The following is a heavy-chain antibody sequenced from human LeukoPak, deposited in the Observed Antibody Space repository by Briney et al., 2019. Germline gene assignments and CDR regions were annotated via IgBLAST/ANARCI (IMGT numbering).Heavy chain of an antibody. Sequence: SQTLSLTCAISADSVSNNSASWTWIRQSPSRGLEWLGRTYYRSKWYTDYAVSVKSRITINPDTSKNHFSLQLKSVTPEDSAVYYCAREHSRTYYFGDWGQGTLVTVSS. CDR2: TYYRSKWYT. J-gene: IGHJ4*02. V-gene: IGHV6-1*01. D-gene: IGHD3-22*01. CDR1: ADSVSNNSAS. CDR3: AREHSRTYYFGD.